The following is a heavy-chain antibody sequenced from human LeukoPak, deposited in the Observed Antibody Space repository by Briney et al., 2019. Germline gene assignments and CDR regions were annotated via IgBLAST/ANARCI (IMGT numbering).Heavy chain of an antibody. D-gene: IGHD4-17*01. CDR3: ARESLYGVVDY. Sequence: SETLSLTCTVSGYPISSGYYWGWIRQPPGKGLEWIGSIYHSGSTYYNPSLKSRVTISVDTSKNRFSLKLSSVTAADTAVYYCARESLYGVVDYWGQGTLVTVSS. J-gene: IGHJ4*02. V-gene: IGHV4-38-2*02. CDR1: GYPISSGYY. CDR2: IYHSGST.